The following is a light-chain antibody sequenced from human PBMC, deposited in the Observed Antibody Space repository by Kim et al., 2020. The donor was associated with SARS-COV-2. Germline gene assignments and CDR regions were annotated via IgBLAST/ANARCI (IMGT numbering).Light chain of an antibody. CDR2: GAS. CDR1: QSVSSN. Sequence: SVSPGERAPLSCRASQSVSSNLAWYQQKPGQAPRLLIYGASTRATGIPARFSGSGSGTEFTLTISSLQSEDFAVYYCQQYNNGITFGQGTRLEIK. CDR3: QQYNNGIT. V-gene: IGKV3-15*01. J-gene: IGKJ5*01.